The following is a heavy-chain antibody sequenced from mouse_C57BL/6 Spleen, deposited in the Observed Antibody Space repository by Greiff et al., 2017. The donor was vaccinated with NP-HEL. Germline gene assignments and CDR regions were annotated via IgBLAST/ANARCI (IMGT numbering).Heavy chain of an antibody. CDR1: GFTFSSYA. J-gene: IGHJ2*01. CDR3: TRETMIVPNWVFDY. CDR2: ISSGGDYI. D-gene: IGHD2-3*01. V-gene: IGHV5-9-1*02. Sequence: EVKLEESGEGLVKPGGSLKLSCAASGFTFSSYAMSWVRQTPEKRLEWVAYISSGGDYIYYADTVKGRFTISRDNARNTLYLQMSSLKSEDTAMYYCTRETMIVPNWVFDYWGQGTTLTVSS.